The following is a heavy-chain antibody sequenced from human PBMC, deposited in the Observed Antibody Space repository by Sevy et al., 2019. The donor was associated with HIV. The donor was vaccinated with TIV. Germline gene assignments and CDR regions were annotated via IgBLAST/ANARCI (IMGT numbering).Heavy chain of an antibody. D-gene: IGHD3-10*01. Sequence: ASVKVTGKTSGYTFTRYTMNWVRQAPGQGLEWMGWINTDTGNPTYAQGCTGRFVFSFDTSVNTAYLQISSLRAEDTAIYYCARGAYYGSGYNWFDPWGQGTLVTVSS. V-gene: IGHV7-4-1*02. CDR2: INTDTGNP. CDR1: GYTFTRYT. J-gene: IGHJ5*02. CDR3: ARGAYYGSGYNWFDP.